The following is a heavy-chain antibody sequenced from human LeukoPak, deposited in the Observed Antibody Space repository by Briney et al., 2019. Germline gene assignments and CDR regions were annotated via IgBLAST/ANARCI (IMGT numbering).Heavy chain of an antibody. V-gene: IGHV3-48*01. D-gene: IGHD3-9*01. Sequence: GGSLRLSCAASGFAFNIYSMNWVRQAPGKGLEWISYMTGNSKTINYADSVKGRFTISRDNAENSLFLQMNDLRAEDTAIYFCARSRDWYADSWGQGTLVIVSS. J-gene: IGHJ5*01. CDR3: ARSRDWYADS. CDR2: MTGNSKTI. CDR1: GFAFNIYS.